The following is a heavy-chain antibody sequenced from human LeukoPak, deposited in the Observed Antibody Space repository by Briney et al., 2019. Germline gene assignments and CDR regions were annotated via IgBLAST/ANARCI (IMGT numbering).Heavy chain of an antibody. J-gene: IGHJ4*02. Sequence: ASVKVSCKGFGYTFTNYYMHWVRLAPGQGLEWMGWINPSSGDTYYAQKFQGRVTMTRDTSISTAYMELSRLRSDDTAVYYCAKNPYEYYFDYWGQGTLVTVSS. CDR3: AKNPYEYYFDY. V-gene: IGHV1-2*02. D-gene: IGHD5-12*01. CDR2: INPSSGDT. CDR1: GYTFTNYY.